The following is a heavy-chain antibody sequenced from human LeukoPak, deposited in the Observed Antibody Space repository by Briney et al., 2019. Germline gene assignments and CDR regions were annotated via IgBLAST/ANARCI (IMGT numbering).Heavy chain of an antibody. Sequence: GGSLRLSCAASGFTFSSYAMSWVRQAPGKGLEWVSVICGSGDSTYYADSVKGRFTISRDDSKNTLYLQMNSLRAEDTAVYYCAKGRHGSCYSAADYWGQGTLVTVSS. CDR2: ICGSGDST. D-gene: IGHD2-15*01. V-gene: IGHV3-23*01. CDR3: AKGRHGSCYSAADY. J-gene: IGHJ4*02. CDR1: GFTFSSYA.